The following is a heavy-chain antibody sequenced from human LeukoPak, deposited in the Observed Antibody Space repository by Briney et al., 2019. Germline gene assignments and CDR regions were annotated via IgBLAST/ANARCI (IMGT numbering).Heavy chain of an antibody. Sequence: PSETLSLTCSVSGGSINSSISYCAWIRQSPGMGLEWIGTIYYSGSTYYSPSLKGRVSMSVDTSKNQFSLRLYSVTAADTAVYYCAREGRLHSYFDYWGQGTLVTVSS. CDR2: IYYSGST. V-gene: IGHV4-39*07. CDR3: AREGRLHSYFDY. D-gene: IGHD6-25*01. J-gene: IGHJ4*02. CDR1: GGSINSSISY.